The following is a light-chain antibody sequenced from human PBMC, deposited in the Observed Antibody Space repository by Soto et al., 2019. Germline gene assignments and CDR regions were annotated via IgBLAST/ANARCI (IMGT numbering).Light chain of an antibody. CDR2: DAS. V-gene: IGKV1-5*01. Sequence: DIQMTQSPSTLSSSVGDRVTITCRASQSISSWLAWYQQKPGKAPKFLIYDASSLESGVPSRFSGSGSGTEFTLTISSLQPDDFATYYCQQYNSYWTFGQGRKVEIX. CDR1: QSISSW. CDR3: QQYNSYWT. J-gene: IGKJ1*01.